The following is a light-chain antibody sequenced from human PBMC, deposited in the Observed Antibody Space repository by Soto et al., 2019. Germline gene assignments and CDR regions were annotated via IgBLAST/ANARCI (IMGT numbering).Light chain of an antibody. CDR1: QSVSSN. Sequence: IVMTQSPATLSVSPGERATLSCRASQSVSSNLAWYQQKPGQGPRLLIYGASSRATGTPDRFSGSGSGTDFTLTINRLEPEDFALYYCQQYGSSPPTFGQGTKVDIK. V-gene: IGKV3-20*01. CDR3: QQYGSSPPT. CDR2: GAS. J-gene: IGKJ1*01.